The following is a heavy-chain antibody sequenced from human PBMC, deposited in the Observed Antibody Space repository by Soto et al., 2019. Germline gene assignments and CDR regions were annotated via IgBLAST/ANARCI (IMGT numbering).Heavy chain of an antibody. Sequence: KPSQTLSLTCVVYGGSFSAYYYSWIRQPPGKGLEWIGEINHSGSTNYNPSLKSRVTISIDTSRSQFSLKLSSVTAADTAVYYCARGSTYYHDSRSGGMEVVGQGTTVTVSS. CDR1: GGSFSAYY. D-gene: IGHD3-22*01. CDR2: INHSGST. V-gene: IGHV4-34*01. CDR3: ARGSTYYHDSRSGGMEV. J-gene: IGHJ6*02.